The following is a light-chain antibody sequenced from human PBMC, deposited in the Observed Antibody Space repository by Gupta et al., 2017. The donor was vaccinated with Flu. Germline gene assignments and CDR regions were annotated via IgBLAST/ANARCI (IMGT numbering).Light chain of an antibody. CDR1: QRIGNF. CDR2: AAS. J-gene: IGKJ2*01. CDR3: QQSYSTPHT. V-gene: IGKV1-39*01. Sequence: QITQSTPPPSASVGDEVTITCRASQRIGNFLNWYQQKPGKAPNLLIYAASSLQSGVPSGFSGRGSGTDFTLTINSLLPGDFAIYYCQQSYSTPHTFGQGTKLE.